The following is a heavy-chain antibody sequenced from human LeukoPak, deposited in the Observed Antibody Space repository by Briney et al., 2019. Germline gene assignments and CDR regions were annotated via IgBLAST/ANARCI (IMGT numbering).Heavy chain of an antibody. D-gene: IGHD3-9*01. CDR3: ARGSRLTGAFVI. Sequence: SETLSLTCAVYGGSFSGYYWSWIRQSPGKGLEWIGEINHSGSTNSNPSLKSRVTISVDTSKNLFSLKLSSVTAAGTAVYYCARGSRLTGAFVIWGQGTMVTVSS. V-gene: IGHV4-34*01. J-gene: IGHJ3*02. CDR1: GGSFSGYY. CDR2: INHSGST.